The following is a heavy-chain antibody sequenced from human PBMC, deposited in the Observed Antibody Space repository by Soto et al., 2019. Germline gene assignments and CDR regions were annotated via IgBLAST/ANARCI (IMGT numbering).Heavy chain of an antibody. D-gene: IGHD3-10*01. V-gene: IGHV3-23*01. Sequence: SGGSLRLSCAASGFTFSSYAMSWVRQAPGKGLEWVSAVSGSGGSTYCADSVKGRFTISRDNSKNTLYLQMNSLRAEDTAVYYCAEYSSYGSGFFRNFYYYGMDVWGQGTTVTVSS. CDR2: VSGSGGST. J-gene: IGHJ6*02. CDR3: AEYSSYGSGFFRNFYYYGMDV. CDR1: GFTFSSYA.